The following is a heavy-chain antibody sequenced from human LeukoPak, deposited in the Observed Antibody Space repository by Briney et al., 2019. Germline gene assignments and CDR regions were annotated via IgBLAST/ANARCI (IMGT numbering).Heavy chain of an antibody. V-gene: IGHV1-8*02. D-gene: IGHD3-10*01. CDR3: ARQGLLWFGEYYYYYYMDV. CDR2: MNPHSGNT. J-gene: IGHJ6*03. CDR1: GYSFTSYD. Sequence: GASVKVSCKASGYSFTSYDINWVRQAPGQGLEWVGWMNPHSGNTGYAQKFQGRVTMTRNTSISTAYMELSSLRSEDTAVYYCARQGLLWFGEYYYYYYMDVWGKGITVTISS.